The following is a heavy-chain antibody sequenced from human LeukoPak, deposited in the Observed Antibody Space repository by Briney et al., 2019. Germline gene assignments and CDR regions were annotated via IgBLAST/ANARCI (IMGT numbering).Heavy chain of an antibody. Sequence: SETLSLTCTVSGGSISSSSYYWGWIRQPPGKGLEWIGSIYYSGSTYYNPSLKSRVTISVDTSKNQFSLKLSSVTAADTAVYYRARRSAFDYWGQGTLVTVSS. J-gene: IGHJ4*02. CDR3: ARRSAFDY. CDR1: GGSISSSSYY. CDR2: IYYSGST. V-gene: IGHV4-39*07.